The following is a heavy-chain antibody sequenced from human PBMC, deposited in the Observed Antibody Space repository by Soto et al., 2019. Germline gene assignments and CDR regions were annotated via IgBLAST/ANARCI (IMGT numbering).Heavy chain of an antibody. CDR2: VSHDGRNT. Sequence: VQLVESGGGVVQPGRSLRLSCAASGFTFSDYAMHWVRQAPGTGLEWVAVVSHDGRNTHYADSVKGRFTISRDSSKNTVSLEMTILRAEDTAVYYCAKGGRQWLVTSDFNYWGQGALVTVSS. CDR1: GFTFSDYA. CDR3: AKGGRQWLVTSDFNY. D-gene: IGHD6-19*01. J-gene: IGHJ4*02. V-gene: IGHV3-30*18.